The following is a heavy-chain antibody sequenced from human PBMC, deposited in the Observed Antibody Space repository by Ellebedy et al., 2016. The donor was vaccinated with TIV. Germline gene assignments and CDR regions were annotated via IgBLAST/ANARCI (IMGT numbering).Heavy chain of an antibody. J-gene: IGHJ6*02. Sequence: SETLSLXXSVSGFSISGGYYWGWIRQPPGKGLEWIGNVYHSGSSYYNPSLRSRVTLSLDTSKNHLSLRLTSVTAADTAVYYCARTDLRYGMDVWGQGTTVTVS. D-gene: IGHD3/OR15-3a*01. V-gene: IGHV4-38-2*02. CDR1: GFSISGGYY. CDR3: ARTDLRYGMDV. CDR2: VYHSGSS.